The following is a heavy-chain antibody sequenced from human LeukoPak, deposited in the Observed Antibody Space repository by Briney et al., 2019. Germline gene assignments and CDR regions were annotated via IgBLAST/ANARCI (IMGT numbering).Heavy chain of an antibody. D-gene: IGHD3-22*01. CDR3: ARDQYYYDSSGYYSRYYYGMDV. CDR1: GFXFSSYE. V-gene: IGHV3-48*03. CDR2: ISSSGSTI. Sequence: PGGSLRLSCAASGFXFSSYEMNWVRQAPGKGLEWVSYISSSGSTIYYADSVKGRFTISRDNAKNSLYLQMNSLRAEDTAVYYCARDQYYYDSSGYYSRYYYGMDVWGQGTTVTVSS. J-gene: IGHJ6*02.